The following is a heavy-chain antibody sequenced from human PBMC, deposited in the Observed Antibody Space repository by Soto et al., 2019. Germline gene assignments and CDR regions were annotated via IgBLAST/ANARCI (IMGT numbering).Heavy chain of an antibody. CDR1: VGSISSGDYY. CDR3: ARGRITLVRGVIISPPYYYVMDG. Sequence: QVQLQESGPGLVKPSQTLSLTCTVSVGSISSGDYYWSWIRQPPGKGLEWIGYIYYSGSTYYNPSLKSRVTISVDTSKSQFSLKFSSVTAADTAVYYCARGRITLVRGVIISPPYYYVMDGWGQGTTVTVSS. J-gene: IGHJ6*02. D-gene: IGHD3-10*01. CDR2: IYYSGST. V-gene: IGHV4-30-4*01.